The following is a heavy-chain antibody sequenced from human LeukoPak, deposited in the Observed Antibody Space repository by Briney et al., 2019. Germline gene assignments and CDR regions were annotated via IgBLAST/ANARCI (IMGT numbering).Heavy chain of an antibody. Sequence: GGSLRLSCAASGFTVSSNYMSWVRQAPGKGLEWVSVIYSGGSTYYADSVKGRFTISRDNSKNTLYLHMGSLRAEDMAVYYCARAPGSGTNYYYYMDVWGKGTTVTISS. CDR2: IYSGGST. CDR1: GFTVSSNY. V-gene: IGHV3-66*01. D-gene: IGHD3-10*01. CDR3: ARAPGSGTNYYYYMDV. J-gene: IGHJ6*03.